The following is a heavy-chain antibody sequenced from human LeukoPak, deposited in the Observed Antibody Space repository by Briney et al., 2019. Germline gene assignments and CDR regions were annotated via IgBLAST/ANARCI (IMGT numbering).Heavy chain of an antibody. CDR2: IYTSGST. CDR3: ARDQEQWRYYYMDV. Sequence: SETLSLTCTVSGGSISSYYWSWIRQPAGKGLEWIGRIYTSGSTNYNPSLKSRVAMSVDTSKNQFSLKLSSVTAADTAVYYCARDQEQWRYYYMDVWGKGTTVTVSS. D-gene: IGHD6-19*01. CDR1: GGSISSYY. J-gene: IGHJ6*03. V-gene: IGHV4-4*07.